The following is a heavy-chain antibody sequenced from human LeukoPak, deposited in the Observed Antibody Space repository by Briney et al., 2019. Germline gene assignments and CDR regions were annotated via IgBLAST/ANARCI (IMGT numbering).Heavy chain of an antibody. CDR2: ISSSSGTI. D-gene: IGHD4-23*01. CDR1: GLTFSSYS. V-gene: IGHV3-48*02. J-gene: IGHJ5*02. CDR3: VRDRAGGNSVWFDP. Sequence: GGSLRLSCAASGLTFSSYSMDWVRQSPGKGLEWISFISSSSGTIYYADSVKGRFTISRDNAKNSLYLQMNSLRDEVTAVYYCVRDRAGGNSVWFDPWGQGTLVTVSS.